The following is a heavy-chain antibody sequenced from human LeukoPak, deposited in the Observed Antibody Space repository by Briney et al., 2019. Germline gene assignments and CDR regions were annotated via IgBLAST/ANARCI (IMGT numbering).Heavy chain of an antibody. CDR3: ARAEVYSSSDFDY. CDR2: ISSSGSTI. V-gene: IGHV3-11*01. Sequence: KSGGSLRLSCAASGFTFSDYYMSWIRQAPGKGLEWVSYISSSGSTIYYADSVKGRFTTSRDNAKNSLYLQMNSLRAEDTAVYYCARAEVYSSSDFDYWGQGTLVTVSS. CDR1: GFTFSDYY. J-gene: IGHJ4*02. D-gene: IGHD6-6*01.